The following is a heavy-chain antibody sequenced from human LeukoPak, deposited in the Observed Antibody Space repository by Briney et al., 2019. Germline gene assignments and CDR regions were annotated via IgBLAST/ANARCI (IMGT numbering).Heavy chain of an antibody. CDR3: ARGLGYCSGYSCYPGD. D-gene: IGHD2-15*01. Sequence: ASVKVSCKASGYTFTSYPVNWVRHAPGQGLEWMGWISTNAGIPTYAQGFTGRSVFSLDTSVSTAYLQITSPEAGDTAVYYCARGLGYCSGYSCYPGDWGQGTLVTVSS. CDR2: ISTNAGIP. V-gene: IGHV7-4-1*02. CDR1: GYTFTSYP. J-gene: IGHJ4*02.